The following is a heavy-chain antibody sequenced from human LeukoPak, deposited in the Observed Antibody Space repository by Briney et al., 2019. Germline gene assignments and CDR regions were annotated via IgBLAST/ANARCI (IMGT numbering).Heavy chain of an antibody. Sequence: PSETLSLTCAVYGGSFSGYYWSWIRQPPGKGLEWIGEINHSGSTNYNPSLKSRVTISVDTSKNQFSLKLSSVTAADTAVYYCARGLAYYYDKGFDYWGQGTLVTVSS. D-gene: IGHD3-22*01. CDR2: INHSGST. V-gene: IGHV4-34*01. CDR3: ARGLAYYYDKGFDY. J-gene: IGHJ4*02. CDR1: GGSFSGYY.